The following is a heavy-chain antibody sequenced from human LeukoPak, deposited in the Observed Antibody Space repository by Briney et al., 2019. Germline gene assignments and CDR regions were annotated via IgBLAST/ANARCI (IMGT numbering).Heavy chain of an antibody. CDR1: GGSISSGGYY. J-gene: IGHJ4*02. Sequence: PSETLSLTCTVSGGSISSGGYYWGWIRQPPGKGLEWVGYIYHSGNTYYNPSLKGRVTISLDRSKNQFSLKLDSVTAADTAVYYCATRTTAAGYFDYWGQGTPVTVSS. V-gene: IGHV4-30-2*01. CDR2: IYHSGNT. CDR3: ATRTTAAGYFDY. D-gene: IGHD6-13*01.